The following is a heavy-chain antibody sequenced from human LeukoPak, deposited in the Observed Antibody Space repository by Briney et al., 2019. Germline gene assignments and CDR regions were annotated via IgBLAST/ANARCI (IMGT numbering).Heavy chain of an antibody. J-gene: IGHJ3*02. CDR1: GYTFTSYY. CDR3: ARDLSDYYDSSGGNDAFGI. D-gene: IGHD3-22*01. Sequence: GASVKVSCKASGYTFTSYYMHWVRQAPGQGLEWMGIINPSGGSTSYAQKFQGRVTMTRDTSTSTVYMELSSLRSEDTAVYYCARDLSDYYDSSGGNDAFGIWGQGTMVTVSS. V-gene: IGHV1-46*01. CDR2: INPSGGST.